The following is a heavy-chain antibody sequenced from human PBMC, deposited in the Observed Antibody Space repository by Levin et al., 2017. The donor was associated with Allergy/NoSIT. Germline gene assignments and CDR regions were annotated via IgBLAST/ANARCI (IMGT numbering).Heavy chain of an antibody. CDR1: GGSISAYY. CDR2: IHYSGIT. J-gene: IGHJ4*02. CDR3: ARGLGETSRYTHGY. V-gene: IGHV4-59*01. Sequence: SETLSLTCTVSGGSISAYYWSWIRQPPGEGLEWIGHIHYSGITNYNPSLKSRVAILIDTSKNQFPLILSSVTAGDTALYYCARGLGETSRYTHGYWGQGTLVTVSS. D-gene: IGHD3-16*02.